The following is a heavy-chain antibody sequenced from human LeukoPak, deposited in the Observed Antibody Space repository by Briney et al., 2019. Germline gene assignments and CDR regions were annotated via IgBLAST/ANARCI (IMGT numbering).Heavy chain of an antibody. Sequence: SETLSHTCGVYGVSFSGYYWSWIRRPPGKGLEWIGEINHRGSTNYNPSLKGRVIISVDTFKNQFSLRLTSVTAADTAVYYCARGTVVAAISCFDPWGQGTLVTVSS. V-gene: IGHV4-34*01. J-gene: IGHJ5*02. CDR1: GVSFSGYY. D-gene: IGHD2-15*01. CDR2: INHRGST. CDR3: ARGTVVAAISCFDP.